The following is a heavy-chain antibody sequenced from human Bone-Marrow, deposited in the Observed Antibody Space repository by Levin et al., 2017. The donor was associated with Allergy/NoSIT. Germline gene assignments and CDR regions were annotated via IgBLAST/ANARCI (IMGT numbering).Heavy chain of an antibody. J-gene: IGHJ3*02. V-gene: IGHV3-30*04. CDR2: ISYDGSHK. Sequence: PGGSLRLSCAVSGFTFSDFALRWVRQAPGEGLEWVASISYDGSHKTYADSVKDRFTISRDRSTNTLSLQMNNLRPEDTAMYYCARGRSVDLSSAIRGFDNWGQGTMVTVSS. CDR3: ARGRSVDLSSAIRGFDN. D-gene: IGHD2-21*02. CDR1: GFTFSDFA.